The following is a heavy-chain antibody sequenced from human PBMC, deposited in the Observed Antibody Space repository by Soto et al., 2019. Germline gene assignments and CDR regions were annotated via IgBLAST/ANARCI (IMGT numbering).Heavy chain of an antibody. CDR2: INPNSGGT. V-gene: IGHV1-2*02. Sequence: ASVKVSCKASGYTFTGYYMHWVRQAPGQGLEWMGWINPNSGGTNYAQKFQGRVTMTRDTSISTAYMELSRLRSDDTAVYYCARHVEYIAAAVRDKNRGYYYYGMDVWGQGTTVTVSS. CDR1: GYTFTGYY. J-gene: IGHJ6*02. D-gene: IGHD6-13*01. CDR3: ARHVEYIAAAVRDKNRGYYYYGMDV.